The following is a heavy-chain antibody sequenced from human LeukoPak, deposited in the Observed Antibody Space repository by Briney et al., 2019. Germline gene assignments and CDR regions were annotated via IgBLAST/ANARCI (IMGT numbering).Heavy chain of an antibody. V-gene: IGHV4-34*01. D-gene: IGHD3-10*01. CDR2: INHSGST. Sequence: SETLSLTCAVYGGSFSSYYWSWIRHPLGKGLEWIGEINHSGSTNYNPSLKSRVTISAGTSKNQFSLKLSSVTAADTAVYYCAREYYYGSGGYYNLFDPWGQGTLVTVSS. J-gene: IGHJ5*02. CDR1: GGSFSSYY. CDR3: AREYYYGSGGYYNLFDP.